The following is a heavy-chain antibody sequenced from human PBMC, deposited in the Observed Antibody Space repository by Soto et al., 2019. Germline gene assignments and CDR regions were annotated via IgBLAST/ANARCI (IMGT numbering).Heavy chain of an antibody. J-gene: IGHJ5*02. D-gene: IGHD3-9*01. CDR1: GGSISSYY. CDR3: ARDPGDILTGYQSGFDP. Sequence: SETLSLTCTVSGGSISSYYWSWIRQPPGKGLEWIGYIYYSGSTNNNPSLKSRVTISVDTSKNQFSLKLSSVTAADTAVYYCARDPGDILTGYQSGFDPWGQGTLVTVSS. CDR2: IYYSGST. V-gene: IGHV4-59*01.